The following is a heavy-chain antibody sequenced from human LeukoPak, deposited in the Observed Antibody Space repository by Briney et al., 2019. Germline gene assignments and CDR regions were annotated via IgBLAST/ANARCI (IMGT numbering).Heavy chain of an antibody. D-gene: IGHD1-26*01. CDR3: ARAGSRGATFDP. J-gene: IGHJ5*02. CDR2: IYSGGST. V-gene: IGHV3-53*01. CDR1: GFTVSSDS. Sequence: PGGSLRLSCTVSGFTVSSDSMSWVRQAPGKGLEWVSFIYSGGSTHYADSVEGRFTISRDNSKNTLYLQMNSLRAEDTAVYYCARAGSRGATFDPWGQGTLVTVSS.